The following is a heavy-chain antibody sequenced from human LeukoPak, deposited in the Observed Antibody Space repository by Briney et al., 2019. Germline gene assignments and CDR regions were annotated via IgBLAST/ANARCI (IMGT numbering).Heavy chain of an antibody. V-gene: IGHV3-64*01. CDR1: GFTFSSYA. CDR2: ISSNGGST. J-gene: IGHJ4*02. Sequence: GGSLRLSCAASGFTFSSYAMHWVRQAPGKGLEYVSAISSNGGSTYYANSVKGRFTISRDNSKNTLYLQMGSLRAEDMAVYYCARIHLYYYDSSGYYDYWGQGTLVTVSS. CDR3: ARIHLYYYDSSGYYDY. D-gene: IGHD3-22*01.